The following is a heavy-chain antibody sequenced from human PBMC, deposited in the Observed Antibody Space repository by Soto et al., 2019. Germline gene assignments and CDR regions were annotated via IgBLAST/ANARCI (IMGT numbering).Heavy chain of an antibody. Sequence: ASVKVCCKSCGYTFTIYYIHCLRHSPGQWPEWMGRINPDGGRTTYAQNFNGRVTITKDTSKNQVVLTMANMDPMDTATYYCAHRPYNGGSRPFDFWGQGTLVTVSS. J-gene: IGHJ4*02. V-gene: IGHV1-46*01. D-gene: IGHD2-8*01. CDR3: AHRPYNGGSRPFDF. CDR2: INPDGGRT. CDR1: GYTFTIYY.